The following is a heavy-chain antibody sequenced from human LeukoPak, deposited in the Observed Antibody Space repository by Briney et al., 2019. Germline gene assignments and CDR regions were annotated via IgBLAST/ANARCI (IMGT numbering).Heavy chain of an antibody. D-gene: IGHD3-3*01. Sequence: PGGSLRLSCVASGFTFSTFGMHWVRQAPGKGLEWVAVISYDGSNKYYKDSVKGRFTVSRDNSKNTLYLQMNSLRAEDTAVYYCAKEGFSTIFPFYYYYYMDVWGKGTTVTVSS. CDR2: ISYDGSNK. CDR3: AKEGFSTIFPFYYYYYMDV. J-gene: IGHJ6*03. V-gene: IGHV3-30*18. CDR1: GFTFSTFG.